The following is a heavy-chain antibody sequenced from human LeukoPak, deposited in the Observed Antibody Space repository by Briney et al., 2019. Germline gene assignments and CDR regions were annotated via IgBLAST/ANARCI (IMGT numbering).Heavy chain of an antibody. CDR2: ISGTSSLI. CDR1: GFTFSTYN. Sequence: GGSLRLSCAVSGFTFSTYNMNWVRQAPGKGLEWLSYISGTSSLIYYADSVKARFTISRDDAQNSLYLQMNSLRAEDTAVYYCAKNTWKSSDSGRGRMDVWGQGTTVTVSS. J-gene: IGHJ6*02. D-gene: IGHD3-10*01. CDR3: AKNTWKSSDSGRGRMDV. V-gene: IGHV3-48*01.